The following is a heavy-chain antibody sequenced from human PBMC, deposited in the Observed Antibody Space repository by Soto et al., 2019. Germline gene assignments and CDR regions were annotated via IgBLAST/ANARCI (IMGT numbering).Heavy chain of an antibody. Sequence: PSETLSLTCTVSGASVSSGDYYWNWIRQPPGKGLEWIGYIYYSGNTYYNPSLKSRITISVDTSRNHFSLNLNSVTAADSALYYCAREAGPDRWFDPWGQGTLVTVSS. V-gene: IGHV4-30-4*01. CDR2: IYYSGNT. CDR3: AREAGPDRWFDP. J-gene: IGHJ5*02. CDR1: GASVSSGDYY. D-gene: IGHD6-19*01.